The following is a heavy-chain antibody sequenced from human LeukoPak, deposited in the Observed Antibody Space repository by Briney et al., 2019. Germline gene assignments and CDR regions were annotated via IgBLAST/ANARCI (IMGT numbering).Heavy chain of an antibody. CDR2: INHSGST. Sequence: SETLSLTCAVYGGSFSGYYWSWLRQPPGKGLEWIGEINHSGSTNYNPSLKSRVTISVDTSKNQFSLKLTSATAADTAVYYCARRLAADTFDYWGQGTLVTVSS. CDR3: ARRLAADTFDY. J-gene: IGHJ4*02. D-gene: IGHD6-13*01. CDR1: GGSFSGYY. V-gene: IGHV4-34*01.